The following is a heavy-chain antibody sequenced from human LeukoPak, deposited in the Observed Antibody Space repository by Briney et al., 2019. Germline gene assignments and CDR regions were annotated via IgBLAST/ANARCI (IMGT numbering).Heavy chain of an antibody. D-gene: IGHD2-15*01. CDR1: GDSIIGYY. CDR2: IHYSGST. CDR3: ARGESLLRD. J-gene: IGHJ4*02. Sequence: SETLSLTCTVSGDSIIGYYWSWIRQPPGKGLEWIGYIHYSGSTNYNPSLKSRVTMSVDTSKNQFSLKLSSVTAADTAVYYCARGESLLRDWGQGTLVTVSS. V-gene: IGHV4-59*12.